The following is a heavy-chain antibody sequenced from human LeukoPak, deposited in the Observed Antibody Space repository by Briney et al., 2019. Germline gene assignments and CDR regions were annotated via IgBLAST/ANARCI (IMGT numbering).Heavy chain of an antibody. J-gene: IGHJ4*02. Sequence: RSGGSVTLLCAASGLTFSNTCMSWVRQAPGGGRECVVRMEIKTDGGTPNYAAPVKGTFNISRNESKNTQYLHKNSLKPEVQTLYYCTTGLRAADTNWGLGTLVTVSS. CDR1: GLTFSNTC. CDR2: MEIKTDGGTP. D-gene: IGHD6-13*01. CDR3: TTGLRAADTN. V-gene: IGHV3-15*04.